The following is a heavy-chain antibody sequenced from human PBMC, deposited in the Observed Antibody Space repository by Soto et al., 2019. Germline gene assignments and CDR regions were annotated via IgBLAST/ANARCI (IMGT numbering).Heavy chain of an antibody. CDR1: GYTFTGYY. V-gene: IGHV1-2*04. J-gene: IGHJ4*02. D-gene: IGHD4-17*01. CDR2: INPNSGGT. Sequence: ASVKVSCKASGYTFTGYYMHWVRQAPGQGLEWMGWINPNSGGTNYAQKFQGSVTMTWDTSITTAYLDLTRLTTNDTATYFCATWVDYGDFEGFDFWGQGTLVTVSS. CDR3: ATWVDYGDFEGFDF.